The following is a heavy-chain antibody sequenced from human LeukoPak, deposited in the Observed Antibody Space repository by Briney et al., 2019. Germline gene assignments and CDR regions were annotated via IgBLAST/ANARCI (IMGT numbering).Heavy chain of an antibody. D-gene: IGHD2-2*01. CDR2: INGGNDNT. CDR1: GYTFTTYS. CDR3: AGGIVVERTANWFDP. V-gene: IGHV1-3*01. J-gene: IGHJ5*02. Sequence: ASVKVSCKASGYTFTTYSIHWVRQAPGQRLEWMGRINGGNDNTRYSQKFQGRVTITRDTSASTAYMELSSLRSEDTAVYYCAGGIVVERTANWFDPWGQGILVTVSS.